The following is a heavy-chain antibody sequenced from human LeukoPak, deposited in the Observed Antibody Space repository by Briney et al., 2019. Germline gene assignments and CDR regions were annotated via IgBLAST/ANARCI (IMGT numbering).Heavy chain of an antibody. V-gene: IGHV3-66*01. CDR3: ARSGMTHFDY. J-gene: IGHJ4*02. Sequence: GGSLRLSCAASGFTVSSNYMSWVRQAPGKGLEWVSVIYTGGYTSYADSVKGRFTISRDNSKSTLYLQMNSLRAEDTAVYYCARSGMTHFDYWGQGTLVTVSS. D-gene: IGHD1-1*01. CDR1: GFTVSSNY. CDR2: IYTGGYT.